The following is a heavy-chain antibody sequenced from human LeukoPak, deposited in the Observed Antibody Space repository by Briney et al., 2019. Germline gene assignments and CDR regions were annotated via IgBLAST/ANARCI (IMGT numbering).Heavy chain of an antibody. CDR3: ARVGYSYGYDY. Sequence: GGSLRLSCAASGFTFSSYDMHWVRQATGKGLEWVSAIGTAGDTYYPGSVKGRFTTSRENAKNSLYLQMNSLRAGDTAVYYCARVGYSYGYDYWGQGTLVTVSS. V-gene: IGHV3-13*01. J-gene: IGHJ4*02. CDR2: IGTAGDT. CDR1: GFTFSSYD. D-gene: IGHD5-18*01.